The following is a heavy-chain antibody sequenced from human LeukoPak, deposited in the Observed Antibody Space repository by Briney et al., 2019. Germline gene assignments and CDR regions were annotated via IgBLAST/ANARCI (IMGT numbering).Heavy chain of an antibody. D-gene: IGHD3-9*01. J-gene: IGHJ3*02. CDR2: IYSGGST. CDR1: GFTAGSNY. CDR3: AKVYDILPGYYSGDLVAFDI. V-gene: IGHV3-66*01. Sequence: GGSLRLSWAASGFTAGSNYMGWVRQAQGGVLEWVSSIYSGGSTYYASCVRGRFTISRANSKKTLNLQCNSLRAEEPALYYCAKVYDILPGYYSGDLVAFDIWGQGTMVTVSS.